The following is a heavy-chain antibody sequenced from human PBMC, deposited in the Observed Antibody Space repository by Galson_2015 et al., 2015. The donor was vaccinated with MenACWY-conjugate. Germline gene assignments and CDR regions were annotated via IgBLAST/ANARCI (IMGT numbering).Heavy chain of an antibody. CDR3: TRVNLAYCGGDCYPNDY. CDR2: IRSKAYGGTT. D-gene: IGHD2-21*02. J-gene: IGHJ4*02. CDR1: GFTFGAYA. V-gene: IGHV3-49*03. Sequence: CAASGFTFGAYAMSWFRQAPGKGLAWVGFIRSKAYGGTTEYAASVKGRFTISRDDSKSIAYLQMNSLKTEDTAVYYCTRVNLAYCGGDCYPNDYWGQGTLVTVSS.